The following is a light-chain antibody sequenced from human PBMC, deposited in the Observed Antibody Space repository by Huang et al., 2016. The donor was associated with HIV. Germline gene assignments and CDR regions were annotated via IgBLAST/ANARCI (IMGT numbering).Light chain of an antibody. Sequence: DIVLTQSPATLSLSPGERATLSCRASQSVSSYLAWYQKKPGQAPRLLIYDASNRATGIPARFNGSGSGTDFTLTISSLEPEDFAVYSCQQRSNWPPSITFGQGTRLEIK. V-gene: IGKV3-11*01. CDR1: QSVSSY. CDR2: DAS. CDR3: QQRSNWPPSIT. J-gene: IGKJ5*01.